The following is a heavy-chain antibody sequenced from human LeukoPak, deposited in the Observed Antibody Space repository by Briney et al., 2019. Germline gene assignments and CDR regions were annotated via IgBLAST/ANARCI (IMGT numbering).Heavy chain of an antibody. CDR2: INHSGST. CDR1: GGSFSGYY. CDR3: AREHSSGYYGDAFDI. V-gene: IGHV4-34*01. Sequence: PSETLSLTCAVYGGSFSGYYWSWIRQPPGKGLEWIGEINHSGSTNYNPSLKSRVTISVDTSKNQFSLKLSSVTAADTAVYYCAREHSSGYYGDAFDIWGQGTMVTVSS. J-gene: IGHJ3*02. D-gene: IGHD3-22*01.